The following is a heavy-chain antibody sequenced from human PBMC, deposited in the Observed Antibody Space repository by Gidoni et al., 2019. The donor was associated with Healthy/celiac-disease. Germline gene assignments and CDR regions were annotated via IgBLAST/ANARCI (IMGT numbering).Heavy chain of an antibody. CDR3: AREGLATTVVTTNWFDP. J-gene: IGHJ5*02. D-gene: IGHD4-17*01. CDR2: IIPILGIA. Sequence: QVQLVQSGAEVKKPGSSVKVSCKASGGTFSSYAISWVRQAPGQGLEWMGRIIPILGIANYAQKFQGRVTSTADKSTSTAYMELSSLRSEDTAVYYCAREGLATTVVTTNWFDPWGQGTLVTVSS. CDR1: GGTFSSYA. V-gene: IGHV1-69*04.